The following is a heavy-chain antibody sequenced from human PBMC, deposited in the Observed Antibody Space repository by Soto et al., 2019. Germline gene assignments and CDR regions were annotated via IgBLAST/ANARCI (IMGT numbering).Heavy chain of an antibody. J-gene: IGHJ3*02. D-gene: IGHD4-17*01. CDR1: GFTFSSYW. Sequence: PGGSLRLSCAASGFTFSSYWMHWVRQAPGKGLVWVSRISSDGSSTSYADSVKGRFTISKDNAKNTLYLQMNSLRAEDTAVYYCAREEAYYGDSGDAFDIWGQGTMATVSS. CDR3: AREEAYYGDSGDAFDI. CDR2: ISSDGSST. V-gene: IGHV3-74*01.